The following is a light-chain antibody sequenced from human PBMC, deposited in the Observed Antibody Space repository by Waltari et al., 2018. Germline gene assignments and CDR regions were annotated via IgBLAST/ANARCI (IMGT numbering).Light chain of an antibody. CDR1: SRDVGFYNY. V-gene: IGLV2-14*01. CDR3: NSYSGSSSWV. J-gene: IGLJ3*02. Sequence: QSALTQPTSVSGSPGQSITISCTGTSRDVGFYNYVSWYQQYPGKVPQLLIYAVSDRPAGVSIRFSGSKSGNTASLTISGLQADDEADYYCNSYSGSSSWVFGGGTKLTVL. CDR2: AVS.